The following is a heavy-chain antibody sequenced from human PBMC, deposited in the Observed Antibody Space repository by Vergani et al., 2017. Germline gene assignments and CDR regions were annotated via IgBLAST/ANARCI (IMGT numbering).Heavy chain of an antibody. V-gene: IGHV1-46*01. D-gene: IGHD5-24*01. CDR3: ARDRRDGSQDY. Sequence: QVQLVQSGAEVKKPGASVKVSCKASGYTFTSYYMHWVRQAPGQGLEWMGIINPSGGSQSYAQKFQGRVTMTRDTSTRTVYMELSSLRSEDTAVYYCARDRRDGSQDYWGQGTLVTVSA. CDR1: GYTFTSYY. CDR2: INPSGGSQ. J-gene: IGHJ4*02.